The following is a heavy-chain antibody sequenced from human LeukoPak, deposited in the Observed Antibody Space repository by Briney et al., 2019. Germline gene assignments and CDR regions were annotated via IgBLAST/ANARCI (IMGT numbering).Heavy chain of an antibody. CDR2: INHSGST. J-gene: IGHJ1*01. D-gene: IGHD6-13*01. V-gene: IGHV4-34*01. CDR3: ARGQRIAAAGTRYFQH. CDR1: GGSFSGYY. Sequence: SETLSLTCAVYGGSFSGYYWSWIGQPPGKGREWIGEINHSGSTNYNPSLKSRVTISVDTSKNQFSLKLSSVTAADTAVYYCARGQRIAAAGTRYFQHWGQGTLVTVSS.